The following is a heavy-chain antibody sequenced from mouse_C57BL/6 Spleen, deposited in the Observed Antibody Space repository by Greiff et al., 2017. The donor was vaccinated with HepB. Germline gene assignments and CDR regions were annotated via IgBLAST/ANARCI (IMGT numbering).Heavy chain of an antibody. Sequence: VHLVESGPELVKPGASVKISCKASGYAFSSSWMNWVKQRPGKGLEWIGRIYPGDGDTNYNGKFKGKATLTADKSSSTAYMQLSSLTSEDSAVYFCARIYYGNYGGYWGQGTTLTVSS. V-gene: IGHV1-82*01. J-gene: IGHJ2*01. CDR2: IYPGDGDT. D-gene: IGHD2-1*01. CDR3: ARIYYGNYGGY. CDR1: GYAFSSSW.